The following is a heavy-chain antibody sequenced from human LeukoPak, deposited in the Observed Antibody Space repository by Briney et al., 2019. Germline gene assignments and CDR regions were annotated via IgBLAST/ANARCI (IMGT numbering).Heavy chain of an antibody. CDR2: IRYDGSNK. CDR3: AKDNCSGGSCSGGYYFDY. V-gene: IGHV3-30*02. D-gene: IGHD2-15*01. J-gene: IGHJ4*02. CDR1: GFTFSSYA. Sequence: GGSLRLSCAASGFTFSSYAMSWVRQAPGKGLEWVAFIRYDGSNKYYADSVKGRFTISRNNSKNTLYLQMNSLRAEDTAVYYCAKDNCSGGSCSGGYYFDYWGQGTLVTVSS.